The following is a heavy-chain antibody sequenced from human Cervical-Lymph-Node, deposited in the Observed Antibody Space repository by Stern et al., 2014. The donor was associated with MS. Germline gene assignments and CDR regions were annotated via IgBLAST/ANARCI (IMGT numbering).Heavy chain of an antibody. Sequence: QLQLQESGPGLVKPSGTLSLTCAVSGGSISNTNWWGWVRQTPGKGLEGTGEIYHSGTTNFSPSLKRQVTMSVEQSKNQIYLEVKYVTAADTAIYYCARVNTVYNWFDYWGQGTLVTVSS. J-gene: IGHJ5*01. D-gene: IGHD5/OR15-5a*01. V-gene: IGHV4-4*02. CDR3: ARVNTVYNWFDY. CDR2: IYHSGTT. CDR1: GGSISNTNW.